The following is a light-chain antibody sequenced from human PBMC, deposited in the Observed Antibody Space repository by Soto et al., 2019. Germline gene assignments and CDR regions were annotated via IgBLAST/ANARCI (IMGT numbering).Light chain of an antibody. V-gene: IGKV1-5*03. CDR3: QHSKT. CDR1: QFISSW. Sequence: DIQMTQSPSTLSASVGDRVSITCRVSQFISSWLAWYQQKPGQPPKLLIYKASNLESGAPSRFSGSVSGTEFTLTISSLQPDDCATYYCQHSKTFGQGPEVDIK. CDR2: KAS. J-gene: IGKJ1*01.